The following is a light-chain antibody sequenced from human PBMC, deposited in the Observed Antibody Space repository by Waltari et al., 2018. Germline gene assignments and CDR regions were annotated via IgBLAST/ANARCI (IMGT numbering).Light chain of an antibody. CDR3: QHYYNWPLT. CDR1: QTVGTQ. CDR2: GAS. V-gene: IGKV3-15*01. J-gene: IGKJ4*01. Sequence: EIVMTQSPTTLSVSPGKTATLSCTTSQTVGTQLAWYQQKPGQAPRLIIFGASTRATGVPARFSASGSGTEFSLTISSLQSEDSAVYFCQHYYNWPLTFGGGTRIDI.